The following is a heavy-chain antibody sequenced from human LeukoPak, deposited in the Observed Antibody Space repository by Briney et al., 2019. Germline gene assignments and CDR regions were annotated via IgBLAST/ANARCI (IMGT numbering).Heavy chain of an antibody. Sequence: SETLSLTCTVSGGSISSYYWSWIRQPAGKGLEWIGRIYTSGSTNYNPSLKSRVTISVDKSKNQFSLKLSSVTAADTAVYHCARGYSSSWPLDYWGQGTLVTVSS. CDR1: GGSISSYY. V-gene: IGHV4-4*07. D-gene: IGHD6-13*01. J-gene: IGHJ4*02. CDR3: ARGYSSSWPLDY. CDR2: IYTSGST.